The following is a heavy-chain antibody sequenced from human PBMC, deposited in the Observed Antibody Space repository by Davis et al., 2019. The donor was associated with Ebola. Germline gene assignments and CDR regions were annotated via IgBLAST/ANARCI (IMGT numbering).Heavy chain of an antibody. J-gene: IGHJ6*02. CDR3: AKDSSSSFHYYYGMDV. D-gene: IGHD6-6*01. V-gene: IGHV3-7*03. CDR1: GFTFSSYW. CDR2: IKQDGSEK. Sequence: PGGSLRLSCAASGFTFSSYWMSWVRQAPGKGLEWVANIKQDGSEKYYVDSVKGRFTISRDNAKNSLYLQMNSLRAEDTALYYCAKDSSSSFHYYYGMDVWGQGTTVTVSS.